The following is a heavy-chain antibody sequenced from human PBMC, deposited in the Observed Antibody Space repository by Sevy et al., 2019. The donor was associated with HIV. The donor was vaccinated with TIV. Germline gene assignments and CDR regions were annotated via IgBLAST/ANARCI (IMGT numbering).Heavy chain of an antibody. V-gene: IGHV3-30*18. D-gene: IGHD2-15*01. CDR3: AKSTYCSGRSCYDYYYYYGMDV. CDR1: GFTFSSYG. Sequence: LSLTCAASGFTFSSYGMHWVRQAPGKGLEWVAVISYDGSNKYYADSVKGRFTISRDNSKNTLYLQMNSLRAEDTAVYYCAKSTYCSGRSCYDYYYYYGMDVWGQGTTVTVSS. J-gene: IGHJ6*02. CDR2: ISYDGSNK.